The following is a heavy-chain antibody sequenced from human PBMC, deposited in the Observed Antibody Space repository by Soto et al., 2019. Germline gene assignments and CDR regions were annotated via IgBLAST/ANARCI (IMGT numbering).Heavy chain of an antibody. D-gene: IGHD2-8*01. CDR2: ISPYNGDT. Sequence: QVQLVQAGADVKKTGASVKVSCTTSGYTFTLFGITWVRQAPGQGLEWIGWISPYNGDTKYAEKLEGIVTLTTDTSTSTASMELTSLTSDATAEYYCARGGQCWYVDYWCQVTLVTVSS. J-gene: IGHJ4*02. CDR1: GYTFTLFG. V-gene: IGHV1-18*01. CDR3: ARGGQCWYVDY.